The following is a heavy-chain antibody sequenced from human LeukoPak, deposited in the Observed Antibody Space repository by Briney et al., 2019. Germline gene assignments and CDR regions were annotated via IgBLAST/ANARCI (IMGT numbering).Heavy chain of an antibody. V-gene: IGHV5-51*01. CDR2: IYPDDSDT. D-gene: IGHD1-1*01. J-gene: IGHJ4*02. CDR3: ARQAATAYDYFDY. Sequence: GESLKISCKGSGYSFSTHWIGWVRQMPGKGLEWMGIIYPDDSDTRYGPSFQGQVTISADKSISTAYLQWSSLKASDTAMYYCARQAATAYDYFDYWGQGTPVTVSS. CDR1: GYSFSTHW.